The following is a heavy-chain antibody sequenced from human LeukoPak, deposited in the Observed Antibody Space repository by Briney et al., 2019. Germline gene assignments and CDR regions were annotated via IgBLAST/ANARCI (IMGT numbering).Heavy chain of an antibody. Sequence: SETLSLTCTVSGGSISSYYWSWIRQPPGKGLEWIGYIYYSGSTNYNPSLKSRVTISVDTSKNQFSLKLSSVTAADTAVYYCARSPNYYDSSGCYIDYWGQGTLVTVSS. J-gene: IGHJ4*02. V-gene: IGHV4-59*01. CDR2: IYYSGST. CDR3: ARSPNYYDSSGCYIDY. D-gene: IGHD3-22*01. CDR1: GGSISSYY.